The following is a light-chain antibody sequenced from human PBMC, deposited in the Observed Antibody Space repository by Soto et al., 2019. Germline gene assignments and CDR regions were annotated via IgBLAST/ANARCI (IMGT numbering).Light chain of an antibody. Sequence: EIVMTQSPPSLTVTPGEPASISCSSSQRLLHSNGNIFLDWYLQKPGQSPQLLIYLGFNRASGVPDRVSDSGAGKDFTLKISRVEAEDAGVYYCMQALQTPYTFGQGTKLEIK. CDR1: QRLLHSNGNIF. V-gene: IGKV2-28*01. J-gene: IGKJ2*01. CDR3: MQALQTPYT. CDR2: LGF.